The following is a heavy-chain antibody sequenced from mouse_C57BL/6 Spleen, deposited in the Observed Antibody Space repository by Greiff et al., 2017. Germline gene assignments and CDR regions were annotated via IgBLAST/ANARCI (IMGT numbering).Heavy chain of an antibody. CDR2: IDPETGGT. CDR1: GYTFTDYE. V-gene: IGHV1-15*01. J-gene: IGHJ1*03. Sequence: QVQLQQSGAELVRPGASVTLSCKASGYTFTDYEMHWVKQTPVHGLEWIGAIDPETGGTAYNQKFKGKAILTADKSSSTAYMELRSLTSEDSAVYYCTRLDGNYWYFDVWGKGTTVTVSS. CDR3: TRLDGNYWYFDV. D-gene: IGHD2-1*01.